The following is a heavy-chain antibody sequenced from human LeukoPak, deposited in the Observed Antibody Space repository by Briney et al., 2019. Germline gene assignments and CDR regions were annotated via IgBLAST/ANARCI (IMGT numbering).Heavy chain of an antibody. J-gene: IGHJ5*02. CDR1: GYTFTGYY. V-gene: IGHV1-2*02. D-gene: IGHD1-26*01. CDR2: INPNSGGT. Sequence: ASVKVSCKASGYTFTGYYMHWVRQAPGQGLEWMGWINPNSGGTNYAQKFQGRVTMTRDTSISTGYMELSRLRSEDTAVYYCARHNSVGDVAWWFDPWGQGTLVTVSS. CDR3: ARHNSVGDVAWWFDP.